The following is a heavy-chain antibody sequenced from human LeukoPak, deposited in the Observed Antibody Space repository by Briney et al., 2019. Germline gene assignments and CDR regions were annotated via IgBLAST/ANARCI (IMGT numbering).Heavy chain of an antibody. CDR2: IYYSGST. J-gene: IGHJ4*02. Sequence: SETLSLTCTVSGGSISSYYWSWIRQPPGKGLEWIGYIYYSGSTSYNPSLKSRVTISVDTSKNQFSLKLSSVTAADTAVYYCARRTSYSYAYMDYWGQGTLVTVSS. CDR1: GGSISSYY. V-gene: IGHV4-59*08. D-gene: IGHD5-18*01. CDR3: ARRTSYSYAYMDY.